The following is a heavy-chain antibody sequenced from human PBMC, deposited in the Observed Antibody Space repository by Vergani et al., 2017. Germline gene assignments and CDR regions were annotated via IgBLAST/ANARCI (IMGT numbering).Heavy chain of an antibody. D-gene: IGHD2-8*02. V-gene: IGHV3-30-3*01. CDR3: ARDRGDWRYSRYFYNYYMDV. CDR2: ISCDGINK. Sequence: QVQLVESGGGVVQPGRSLRLSCAASGFTFGDHGIHWVRRAPGKGLEWVALISCDGINKYYTNSVRGRFTISRDNSKSTLFLQMNSLRVEDMAVYYCARDRGDWRYSRYFYNYYMDVWGKGTTVTVSS. J-gene: IGHJ6*03. CDR1: GFTFGDHG.